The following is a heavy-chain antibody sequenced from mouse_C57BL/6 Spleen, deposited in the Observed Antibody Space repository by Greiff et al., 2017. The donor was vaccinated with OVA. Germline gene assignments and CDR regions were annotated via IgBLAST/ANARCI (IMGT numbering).Heavy chain of an antibody. Sequence: QVQLQQPGAELVRPGSSVKLSCKASGYTFTSYWMHWVKQRPIQGLEWIGNIDPSDSETHYNQKFKDKATLTVDKSSSTAYMQLSSLTSEDSAVYYCARFGYYYGRVPYYAMDYWGQGTSVTVSS. J-gene: IGHJ4*01. D-gene: IGHD1-1*01. CDR3: ARFGYYYGRVPYYAMDY. CDR2: IDPSDSET. V-gene: IGHV1-52*01. CDR1: GYTFTSYW.